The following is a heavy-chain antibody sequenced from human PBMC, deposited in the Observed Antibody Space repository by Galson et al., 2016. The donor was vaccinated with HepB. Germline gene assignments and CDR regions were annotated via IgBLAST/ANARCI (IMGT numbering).Heavy chain of an antibody. J-gene: IGHJ4*02. CDR1: RFTFSNFG. CDR3: VRDGFRYLSGGIAFDY. V-gene: IGHV3-23*01. D-gene: IGHD3-10*01. CDR2: VSDTGTT. Sequence: SLRLSCAASRFTFSNFGMNWFRQAPGKGLEWVSGVSDTGTTYYANYVKGRFTISRENSKNTLYLQLNSLRAEDTAVYHCVRDGFRYLSGGIAFDYWGQGTPVTVSS.